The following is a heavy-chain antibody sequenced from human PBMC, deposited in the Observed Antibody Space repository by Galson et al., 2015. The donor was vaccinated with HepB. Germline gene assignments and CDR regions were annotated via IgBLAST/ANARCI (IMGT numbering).Heavy chain of an antibody. V-gene: IGHV3-23*01. CDR2: IGGSGGST. Sequence: SLRLSCAASGFTFSSYAMSWVRQAPGKGLEWVSAIGGSGGSTYYADSVKGRFTISRDNSKNTLYLQMNSLRAEDTAVYYCAKDHSKYYYYYGMDVWGQGTTVTVSS. CDR1: GFTFSSYA. CDR3: AKDHSKYYYYYGMDV. J-gene: IGHJ6*02.